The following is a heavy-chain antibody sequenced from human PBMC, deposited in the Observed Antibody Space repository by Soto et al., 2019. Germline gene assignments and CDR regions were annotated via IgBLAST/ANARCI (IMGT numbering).Heavy chain of an antibody. D-gene: IGHD3-22*01. CDR1: GYTFTSYY. Sequence: ASVKVSCKASGYTFTSYYMHWVRQAPGQGLEWMGIINPSGGSTSYAQKFQGRVTMTRDTSTSTVYMELSSLRSEDTAVYYCARDFDSYYYDSSGYSQIDYWGQGTLVTVSS. V-gene: IGHV1-46*01. J-gene: IGHJ4*02. CDR2: INPSGGST. CDR3: ARDFDSYYYDSSGYSQIDY.